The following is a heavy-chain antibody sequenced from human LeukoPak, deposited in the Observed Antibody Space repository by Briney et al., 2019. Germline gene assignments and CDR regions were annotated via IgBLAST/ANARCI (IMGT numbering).Heavy chain of an antibody. D-gene: IGHD5-18*01. CDR1: GFTFSSYS. CDR2: ISSSSSYI. Sequence: GGSLRLSCAASGFTFSSYSMNWVRQAPGKGLEWVSSISSSSSYIYYADSVKGRFTISRDNAKNSLYLQMNSLRAEDTAVYHCARDHTAMVWGIFDYWGQGTLVTVSS. J-gene: IGHJ4*02. V-gene: IGHV3-21*01. CDR3: ARDHTAMVWGIFDY.